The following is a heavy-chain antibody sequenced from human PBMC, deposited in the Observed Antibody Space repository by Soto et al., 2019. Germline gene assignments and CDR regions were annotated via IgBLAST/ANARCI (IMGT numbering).Heavy chain of an antibody. CDR1: GDSVSSNSAA. D-gene: IGHD6-19*01. CDR2: TYYRSKWYN. V-gene: IGHV6-1*01. Sequence: QVQLQQSGPGLVKPSQTLSLTCAISGDSVSSNSAAWNWIRQSPSRGLEWLGRTYYRSKWYNDYAVSVKSRITINPDTSKNQFSLHLKSVTPEDTAVYYCARHLRIAVAGTLDYWGQGTLVTVSS. CDR3: ARHLRIAVAGTLDY. J-gene: IGHJ4*02.